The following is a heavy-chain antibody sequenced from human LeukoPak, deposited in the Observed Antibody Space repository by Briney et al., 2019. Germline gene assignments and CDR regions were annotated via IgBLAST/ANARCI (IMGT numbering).Heavy chain of an antibody. J-gene: IGHJ3*02. Sequence: SGPALVKPTQTLTLTCTFSGFSLSTSGMCVSWIRQPPGKALEWLARIDWDDDKYYSTSLKTRLTISKDTSKNQVALTMTNMDPVDTATYYCARASGPRDAFDIWGQGTMVTVSS. CDR2: IDWDDDK. D-gene: IGHD6-19*01. V-gene: IGHV2-70*11. CDR1: GFSLSTSGMC. CDR3: ARASGPRDAFDI.